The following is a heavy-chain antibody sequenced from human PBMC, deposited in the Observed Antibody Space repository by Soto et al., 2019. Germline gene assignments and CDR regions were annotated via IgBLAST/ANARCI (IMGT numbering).Heavy chain of an antibody. J-gene: IGHJ6*02. D-gene: IGHD6-6*01. CDR3: ARGGSSVSSYYYYGMDV. V-gene: IGHV4-59*01. CDR2: IYYSGST. CDR1: GGSISSYY. Sequence: SETLSLTCTVSGGSISSYYWSWIRQPPGKGLEWIGYIYYSGSTNYNPSLKSRVTISVDTSKNQFSLKLSSVTAADTAVYYCARGGSSVSSYYYYGMDVWGQGTTVTVSS.